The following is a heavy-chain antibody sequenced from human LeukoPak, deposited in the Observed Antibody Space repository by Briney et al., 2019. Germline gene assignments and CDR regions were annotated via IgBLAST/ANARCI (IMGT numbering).Heavy chain of an antibody. D-gene: IGHD4-17*01. CDR2: INHSGST. J-gene: IGHJ4*02. CDR3: ARLRYGPDY. CDR1: GDSISSSY. V-gene: IGHV4-34*01. Sequence: PSETLSLTCTVSGDSISSSYWSWIRQPPGKGLEWIGEINHSGSTNYNPSLKSRVTISVDTSKNQFSLKLSSVTAADTAVYYCARLRYGPDYWGQGTLVTVSS.